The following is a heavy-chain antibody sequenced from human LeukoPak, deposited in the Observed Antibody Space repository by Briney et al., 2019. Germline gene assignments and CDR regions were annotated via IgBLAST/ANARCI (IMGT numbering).Heavy chain of an antibody. D-gene: IGHD3-16*01. CDR2: INHSGST. V-gene: IGHV4-34*01. CDR1: GGSFSGYY. CDR3: AGGGQRGGTNMFTLGGFPRGNWFDP. J-gene: IGHJ5*02. Sequence: PSETLSLTCAVYGGSFSGYYWSWIRQPPGKGLEWIGEINHSGSTNYNPSLKSRVTISVDTSKNQFSLKLSSVTAADTAVYYCAGGGQRGGTNMFTLGGFPRGNWFDPWGQGPLVTVPS.